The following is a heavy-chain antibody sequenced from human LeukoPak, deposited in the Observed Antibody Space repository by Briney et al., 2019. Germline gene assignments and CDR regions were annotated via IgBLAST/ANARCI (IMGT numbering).Heavy chain of an antibody. D-gene: IGHD1-26*01. CDR3: ARTSGLANFDY. CDR1: GFTFSNYW. Sequence: PGGSLRLSCAASGFTFSNYWMHWVRQAPGKGLVWVSRINSDGSSTTYADSVKGRFTISRDNAKNTLYLQMSSLRAEDTAVYYCARTSGLANFDYWGQGTLVTVSS. V-gene: IGHV3-74*01. J-gene: IGHJ4*02. CDR2: INSDGSST.